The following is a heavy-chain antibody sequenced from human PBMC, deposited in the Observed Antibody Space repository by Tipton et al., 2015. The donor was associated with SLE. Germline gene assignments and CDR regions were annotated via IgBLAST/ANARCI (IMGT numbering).Heavy chain of an antibody. D-gene: IGHD6-19*01. Sequence: LRLSCTVSGGSISSSSYYWGWIRQPPGKGLEWIGSISYSGSTFYNPSLKSRVTISVDTSKNQFSLKLSSVTAADTAVYYCARGGWYYFDFWGQGTLVTVSS. J-gene: IGHJ4*02. CDR3: ARGGWYYFDF. CDR1: GGSISSSSYY. V-gene: IGHV4-39*07. CDR2: ISYSGST.